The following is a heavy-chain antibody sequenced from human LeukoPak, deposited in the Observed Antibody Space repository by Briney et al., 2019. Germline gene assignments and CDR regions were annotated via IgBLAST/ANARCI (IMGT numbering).Heavy chain of an antibody. CDR3: ARALWSGPVYYGMDV. V-gene: IGHV3-21*01. J-gene: IGHJ6*02. Sequence: GGSLRLSCAASGFTFSNCNFYWVRQAPGKGLEWVSSISSTSSYIYYADSMKGRFTISRDNAKNSLYLQMNSLRAEDTAVYYCARALWSGPVYYGMDVWGQGTTVTVSS. CDR2: ISSTSSYI. D-gene: IGHD3-10*01. CDR1: GFTFSNCN.